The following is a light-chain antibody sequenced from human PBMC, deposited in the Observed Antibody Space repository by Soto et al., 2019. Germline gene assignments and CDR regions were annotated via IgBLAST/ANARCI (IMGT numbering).Light chain of an antibody. CDR3: QQYGSSPWT. Sequence: EIVLTQSPGTLSLSPGERATLSCRASQSVSSSYLAWYQQKPGQAPRLLIYGASSRATGIPDRFSGSGSGTVFTLTISRLEPEDFAAYYCQQYGSSPWTFGQGTKVEIK. CDR2: GAS. V-gene: IGKV3-20*01. CDR1: QSVSSSY. J-gene: IGKJ1*01.